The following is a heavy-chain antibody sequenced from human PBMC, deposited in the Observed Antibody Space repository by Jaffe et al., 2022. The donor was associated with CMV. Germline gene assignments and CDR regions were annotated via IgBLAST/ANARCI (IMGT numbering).Heavy chain of an antibody. CDR3: ARDGSGGYGKFDY. CDR1: GDSITNYH. CDR2: IYYSGTT. V-gene: IGHV4-59*01. Sequence: QVQLQESGPGLVKPSETLSLTCTVSGDSITNYHWSWIRQSPGKGLEWIGYIYYSGTTTYNPSLKSRVTISVDTPKNQFFLRLSSVTAADTAVYYCARDGSGGYGKFDYWGQGTLVTVSS. D-gene: IGHD3-10*01. J-gene: IGHJ4*02.